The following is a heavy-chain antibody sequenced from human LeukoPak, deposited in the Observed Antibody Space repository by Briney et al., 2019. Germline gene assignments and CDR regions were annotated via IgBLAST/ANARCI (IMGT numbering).Heavy chain of an antibody. V-gene: IGHV1-2*02. CDR1: GYTFTGYY. Sequence: ASVKVSCKASGYTFTGYYMYWVRQAPGQGLEWMGWINPNSGGTNYAQKLQGRVTMTTDTSTSTAYMELRSLRSDDTAVYYCARDRGGGSYHNFDYWGQGTLVTVSS. J-gene: IGHJ4*02. CDR2: INPNSGGT. D-gene: IGHD1-26*01. CDR3: ARDRGGGSYHNFDY.